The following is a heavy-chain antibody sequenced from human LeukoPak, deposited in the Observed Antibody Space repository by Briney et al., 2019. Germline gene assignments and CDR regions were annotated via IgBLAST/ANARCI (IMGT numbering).Heavy chain of an antibody. CDR3: SKARRICRPLDY. Sequence: GRSLRLSRAASGFTFSSYAMSWVRQAPGKGLEWVSAISGSGGSTYYADSVKGRFTISRDNSKNTLYLQMNSLRVEDKAVDVYSKARRICRPLDYWGQGTLVTVSS. D-gene: IGHD2-15*01. CDR1: GFTFSSYA. V-gene: IGHV3-23*01. J-gene: IGHJ4*02. CDR2: ISGSGGST.